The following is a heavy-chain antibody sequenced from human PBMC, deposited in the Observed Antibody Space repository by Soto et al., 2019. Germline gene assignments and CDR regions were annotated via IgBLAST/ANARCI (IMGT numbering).Heavy chain of an antibody. J-gene: IGHJ4*02. CDR2: ISARGGSS. CDR3: AKGSIEYSAAVDN. V-gene: IGHV3-23*01. CDR1: GFSFSSYA. D-gene: IGHD4-4*01. Sequence: DVQLLESGGGLVQPGGSLRLACAASGFSFSSYAMVWVRQAPGKGLEWVSVISARGGSSYFADSVKGRFTISRDNSKNVLSLEMNSLRAEDAAIDFCAKGSIEYSAAVDNWGQGTMVLVSS.